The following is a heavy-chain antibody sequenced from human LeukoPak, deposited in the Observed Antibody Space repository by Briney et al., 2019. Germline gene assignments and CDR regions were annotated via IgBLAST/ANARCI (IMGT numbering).Heavy chain of an antibody. CDR3: ARGDYDFWSGYLDY. V-gene: IGHV4-61*02. J-gene: IGHJ4*02. CDR1: GGSISSGSYY. Sequence: PSETLSLTCTVSGGSISSGSYYWSWIRQPAGKGLEWIGRIYTSGSTNYNPFLKSRVTISVDTSKNQFSLKLSSVTAADTAVYYCARGDYDFWSGYLDYWGQGTLVTVSS. D-gene: IGHD3-3*01. CDR2: IYTSGST.